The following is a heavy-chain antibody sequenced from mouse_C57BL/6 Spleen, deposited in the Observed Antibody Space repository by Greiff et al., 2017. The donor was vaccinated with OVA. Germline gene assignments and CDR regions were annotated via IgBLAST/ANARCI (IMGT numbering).Heavy chain of an antibody. J-gene: IGHJ2*01. D-gene: IGHD2-4*01. CDR2: ISSGGSYT. CDR1: GFTFSSYG. V-gene: IGHV5-6*02. Sequence: EVKLVESGGDLVKPGGSLKLSCAASGFTFSSYGMSWVRQTPDKRLEWVATISSGGSYTYYPDSVKGRFTISRDNAKNTLYLQMSSLKSEDTAMYYCARQGYDYGFDYWGQGTTLTVSS. CDR3: ARQGYDYGFDY.